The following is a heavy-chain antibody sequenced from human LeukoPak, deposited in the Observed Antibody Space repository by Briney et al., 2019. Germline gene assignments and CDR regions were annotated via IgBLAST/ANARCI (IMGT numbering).Heavy chain of an antibody. CDR1: GGSISSYY. CDR2: IYYSGST. D-gene: IGHD5-18*01. CDR3: AGGYSYGSTYYYMDV. V-gene: IGHV4-59*01. Sequence: SETLSLTCTVSGGSISSYYWSWIRQPPGKGLEWIGYIYYSGSTNYKPSLKSRVTISVETSKNQFSLKLRSVTAADTAVYYCAGGYSYGSTYYYMDVWGKGTTVTISS. J-gene: IGHJ6*03.